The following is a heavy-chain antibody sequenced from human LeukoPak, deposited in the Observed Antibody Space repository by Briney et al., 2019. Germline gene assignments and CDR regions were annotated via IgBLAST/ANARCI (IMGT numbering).Heavy chain of an antibody. Sequence: SETLSLTCAVYGGSFSGYYWSWIRQPPGKGLEWIGYIYYSGSTNYNPSLKSRVTISVDTSKNQFSLKLSSVTAADTAVYYCARVGAVAGIDYWGQGTLVTVSS. CDR2: IYYSGST. J-gene: IGHJ4*02. D-gene: IGHD6-19*01. CDR1: GGSFSGYY. V-gene: IGHV4-59*01. CDR3: ARVGAVAGIDY.